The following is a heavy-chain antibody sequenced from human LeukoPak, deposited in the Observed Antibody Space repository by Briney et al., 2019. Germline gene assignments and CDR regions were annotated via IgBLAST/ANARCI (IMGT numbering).Heavy chain of an antibody. V-gene: IGHV4-39*07. Sequence: SETLSLTCTVSGGSISSSSYYWGCIRQPTGKGLEWIVSIYYSGSTYYNPSLKSRVTISVDTSKDQFSLKLSSVTAADTAVYYCASLGYYDSSGYYFPDAFDIWGQGTMVTVSS. CDR2: IYYSGST. CDR1: GGSISSSSYY. D-gene: IGHD3-22*01. CDR3: ASLGYYDSSGYYFPDAFDI. J-gene: IGHJ3*02.